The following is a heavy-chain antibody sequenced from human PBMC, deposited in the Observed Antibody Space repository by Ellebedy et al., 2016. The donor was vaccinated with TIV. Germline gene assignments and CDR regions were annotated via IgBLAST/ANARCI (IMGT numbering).Heavy chain of an antibody. CDR2: ITGSGGGA. V-gene: IGHV3-23*01. CDR3: ANLGWRGFRVQGY. D-gene: IGHD3-3*01. Sequence: GESLKISXAASGFTFSAYAMSWVRQAPGKGLEWVSTITGSGGGAYSADSVRGRFTISRDNSKNTVYLQMNSLRAEDTAIYYCANLGWRGFRVQGYWGQGTLVSVSS. J-gene: IGHJ4*02. CDR1: GFTFSAYA.